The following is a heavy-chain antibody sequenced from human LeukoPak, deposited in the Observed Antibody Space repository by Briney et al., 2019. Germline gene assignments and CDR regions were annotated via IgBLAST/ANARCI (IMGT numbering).Heavy chain of an antibody. CDR3: ARGHYGDYGYSDY. CDR1: GYTFTSYG. CDR2: INPNSGGT. V-gene: IGHV1-2*02. J-gene: IGHJ4*02. Sequence: EASVKVSCKASGYTFTSYGISWVRQAPGQGLEWMGWINPNSGGTNYAQKFQSRVTMTRDTSISTAYMELSRLRSDDTAVYYCARGHYGDYGYSDYWGQGTLVTVSS. D-gene: IGHD4-17*01.